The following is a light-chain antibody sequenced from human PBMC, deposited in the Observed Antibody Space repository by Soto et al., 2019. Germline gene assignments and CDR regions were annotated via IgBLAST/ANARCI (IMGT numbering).Light chain of an antibody. CDR3: QKYNTAPYT. CDR2: SAP. CDR1: QGVSTY. J-gene: IGKJ1*01. Sequence: DIQMTQSPSSLSASAGDRVTITCRASQGVSTYLAWYQQKPGKVPELLIYSAPTLQSGVPSRFSGSGSGTEFTLTISSLQPEDVATYYCQKYNTAPYTLGQGTKVEI. V-gene: IGKV1-27*01.